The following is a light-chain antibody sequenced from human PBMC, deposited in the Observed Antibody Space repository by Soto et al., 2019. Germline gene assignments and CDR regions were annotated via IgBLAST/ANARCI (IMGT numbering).Light chain of an antibody. J-gene: IGKJ1*01. CDR1: QSVLSNNKNY. CDR2: KAS. V-gene: IGKV1-5*03. Sequence: DFVMTQSPDSLAVSLGERATFNCKSSQSVLSNNKNYLAWFQQKPGKAPKLLIYKASTLKSGVPSRFSGSGSGTEFTLTISSLQPDDFATYYCQHYKMYSPWTFGQGTKVDIK. CDR3: QHYKMYSPWT.